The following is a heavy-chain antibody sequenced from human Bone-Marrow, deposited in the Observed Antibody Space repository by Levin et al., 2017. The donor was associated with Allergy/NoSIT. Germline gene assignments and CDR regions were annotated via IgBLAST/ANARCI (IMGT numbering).Heavy chain of an antibody. V-gene: IGHV3-23*01. CDR3: VRDGGHSSSLGDY. Sequence: PGGSLRLSCAASGFSFSIYPMTWVRLAPAKGLEWVSAINGGRTFYADSVKGRFTISRDNSENTLFLQMNSLRVEDTALYYCVRDGGHSSSLGDYWGQGALVTVSS. D-gene: IGHD6-13*01. CDR1: GFSFSIYP. CDR2: INGGRT. J-gene: IGHJ4*02.